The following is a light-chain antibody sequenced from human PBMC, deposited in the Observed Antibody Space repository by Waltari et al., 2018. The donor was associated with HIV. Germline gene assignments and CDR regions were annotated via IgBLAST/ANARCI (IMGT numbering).Light chain of an antibody. CDR3: ALYMGSGIWM. CDR2: SSN. Sequence: QTVVTQEPSFSVSPGGTVTLTCALSSGSDSPSDFPTWFQQTPGPSPRTLIYSSNTRSSGVPDLFSGSVLGNKAALTITGAQADDESHYYCALYMGSGIWMFGGGTKVTLL. CDR1: SGSDSPSDF. J-gene: IGLJ3*02. V-gene: IGLV8-61*01.